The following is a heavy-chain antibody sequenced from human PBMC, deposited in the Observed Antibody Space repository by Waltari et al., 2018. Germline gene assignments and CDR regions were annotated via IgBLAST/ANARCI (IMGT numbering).Heavy chain of an antibody. V-gene: IGHV3-23*03. Sequence: EVQLLESGGGLVQPGGSLRLSCAASGFNFSSYAMSWVSQAPGKGLEWVSVIYSGGSSTYYADSVKGRFTISRDNSKNTLYLQMNSLRAEDTAVYYCAKDRGSSSPFDYWGQGTLVTVSS. J-gene: IGHJ4*02. CDR2: IYSGGSST. D-gene: IGHD6-6*01. CDR1: GFNFSSYA. CDR3: AKDRGSSSPFDY.